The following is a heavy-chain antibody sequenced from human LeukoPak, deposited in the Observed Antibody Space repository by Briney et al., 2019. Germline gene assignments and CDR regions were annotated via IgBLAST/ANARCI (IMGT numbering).Heavy chain of an antibody. CDR1: GGSISSDSYY. Sequence: PSETLSLTCTVSGGSISSDSYYWSWIRQPAGKGLEWIGRIYTSGSTNYNPSLKSRVTISVDTSKNQFSLKLSSVIAADTAVYYCARTTEGYCSSASCFGFSYSYYMDVWGKGTTVTISS. D-gene: IGHD2-2*01. V-gene: IGHV4-61*02. J-gene: IGHJ6*03. CDR3: ARTTEGYCSSASCFGFSYSYYMDV. CDR2: IYTSGST.